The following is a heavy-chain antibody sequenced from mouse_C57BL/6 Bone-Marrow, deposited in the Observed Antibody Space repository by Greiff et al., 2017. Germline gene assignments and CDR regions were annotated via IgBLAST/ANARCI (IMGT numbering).Heavy chain of an antibody. CDR2: IDPSDSYT. CDR3: AIHDYGIRFDY. CDR1: GYTFTSYW. V-gene: IGHV1-69*01. Sequence: VQLQQPGAELVMPGASVKLSCKASGYTFTSYWMHWVKQRPGQGLEWIGEIDPSDSYTNYNQKFKGKSTLTVDKSSSTAYMQLSSLTSEDSAVYYCAIHDYGIRFDYWGQGTTLTVSS. J-gene: IGHJ2*01. D-gene: IGHD2-1*01.